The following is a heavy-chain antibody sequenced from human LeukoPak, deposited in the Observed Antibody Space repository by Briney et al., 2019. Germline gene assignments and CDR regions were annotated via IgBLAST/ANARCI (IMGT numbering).Heavy chain of an antibody. D-gene: IGHD5-18*01. CDR2: IYYSGST. Sequence: KASETLSLTGTGSGVSISSYYWSWIRQPPGKGLEWIGYIYYSGSTNYNPSLKSRVTISVDTSKNQFSLKLSSVTAADTAVYYCARDSSKEAMVPTLEYWGQGTLVTVSS. CDR1: GVSISSYY. V-gene: IGHV4-59*01. CDR3: ARDSSKEAMVPTLEY. J-gene: IGHJ4*02.